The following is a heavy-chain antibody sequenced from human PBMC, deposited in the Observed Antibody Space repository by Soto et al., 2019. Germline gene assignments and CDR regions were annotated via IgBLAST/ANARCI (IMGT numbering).Heavy chain of an antibody. CDR3: ARGGGVGVAGSAAFDM. D-gene: IGHD3-3*01. Sequence: QLHLVQSGAVVKKPGASVTVSCSASGYPVTAYYMHWVRQAPGRGLEWMGGINPATGAAKYTQTFRGRDTMARHTSTGTVFMELSGLTSEDTAVFYCARGGGVGVAGSAAFDMWGQGTLVTVSS. CDR1: GYPVTAYY. J-gene: IGHJ3*02. CDR2: INPATGAA. V-gene: IGHV1-2*02.